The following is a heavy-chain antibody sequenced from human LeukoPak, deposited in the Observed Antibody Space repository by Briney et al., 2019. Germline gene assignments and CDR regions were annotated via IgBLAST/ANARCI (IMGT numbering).Heavy chain of an antibody. D-gene: IGHD3-10*01. CDR1: GGTFSNYP. CDR2: ITPLFGRP. V-gene: IGHV1-69*13. J-gene: IGHJ4*02. CDR3: ARVWAGYGSGSYYYY. Sequence: SVKVSCKASGGTFSNYPISWVRQAPGQGLEWMGGITPLFGRPNYAQKFQGRVTINADESTSTAYMELSSLRSEDTAIYYCARVWAGYGSGSYYYYWGQGTLVTVSS.